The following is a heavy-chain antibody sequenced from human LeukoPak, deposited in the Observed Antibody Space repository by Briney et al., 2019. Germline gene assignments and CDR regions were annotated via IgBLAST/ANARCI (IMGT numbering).Heavy chain of an antibody. CDR3: ARATPMTEDY. CDR1: GFTFSDHN. J-gene: IGHJ4*02. V-gene: IGHV3-72*01. Sequence: GGSLRLSCAASGFTFSDHNMDWVRQAPGKGLEWVGRTRNKANSYTTAYAASVKGRFTISRDDLKNSLYLQMNSLKTEDTAVYYCARATPMTEDYWGQGTLVTVSS. CDR2: TRNKANSYTT. D-gene: IGHD3-22*01.